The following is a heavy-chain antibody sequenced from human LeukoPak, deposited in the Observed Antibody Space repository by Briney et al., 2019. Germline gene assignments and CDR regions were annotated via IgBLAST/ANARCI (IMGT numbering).Heavy chain of an antibody. CDR1: GFTFSSYG. Sequence: GGSLRLSCAASGFTFSSYGMHWVRQAPGKGLEWVAVIWYDGSNKYYADSVKGRFTISRDNSKNTLYLQMNSLRAEDTAVYYCARTPGLGEAMVRGVIITNYFDYWGQGTLVTVSS. CDR3: ARTPGLGEAMVRGVIITNYFDY. D-gene: IGHD3-10*01. J-gene: IGHJ4*02. V-gene: IGHV3-33*01. CDR2: IWYDGSNK.